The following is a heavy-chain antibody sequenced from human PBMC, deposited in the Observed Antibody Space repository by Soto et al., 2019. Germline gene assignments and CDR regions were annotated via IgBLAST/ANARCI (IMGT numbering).Heavy chain of an antibody. CDR3: ARAREMATTHNWFDP. D-gene: IGHD5-12*01. V-gene: IGHV1-69*13. CDR1: GGTFSSYA. J-gene: IGHJ5*02. Sequence: SVKVSCKASGGTFSSYAISWVRQAPGQGLEWMGGIIPLFGIANYTQKFQGRVTITADESTTTAYMELSSLRSEDTAIYYCARAREMATTHNWFDPWGQGTLVTVSS. CDR2: IIPLFGIA.